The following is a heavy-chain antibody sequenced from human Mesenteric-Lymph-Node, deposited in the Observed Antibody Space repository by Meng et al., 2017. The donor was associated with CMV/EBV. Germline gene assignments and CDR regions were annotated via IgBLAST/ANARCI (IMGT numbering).Heavy chain of an antibody. CDR1: GFTFNSYG. Sequence: GESLKISCTASGFTFNSYGMHWARQAPGKGLEWVANIKQDGSEKYYVDSVKGRFTISRDNAKNSLYLQMNSLRAEDTALYYCARDAAVFDYWGQGTLVTVSS. CDR2: IKQDGSEK. D-gene: IGHD6-13*01. CDR3: ARDAAVFDY. V-gene: IGHV3-7*01. J-gene: IGHJ4*02.